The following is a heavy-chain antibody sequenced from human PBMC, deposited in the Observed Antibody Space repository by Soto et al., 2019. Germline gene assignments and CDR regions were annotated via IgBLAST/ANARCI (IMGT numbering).Heavy chain of an antibody. CDR3: ARGPYGDYVGILFDY. V-gene: IGHV3-33*01. J-gene: IGHJ4*02. D-gene: IGHD4-17*01. CDR2: LRYDGSNK. CDR1: GVTFSSYG. Sequence: QVQLVESGGGVVQPGRSLRLSCAASGVTFSSYGMNWVRQAPGKGLEWVAILRYDGSNKYYADSVKGRFTISRDTSKNTLYLQMSSLRAEDTAVYYCARGPYGDYVGILFDYWGQGTLVTVSS.